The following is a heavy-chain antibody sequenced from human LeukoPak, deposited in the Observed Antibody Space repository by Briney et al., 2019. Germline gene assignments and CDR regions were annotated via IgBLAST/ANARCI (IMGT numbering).Heavy chain of an antibody. D-gene: IGHD1-26*01. Sequence: ASVKVSCKASGYTFTGYYMHWVRQAPGQGLEWMGWINPNSGGTNYAQKFQGRVTMTRGTSISTAYMELSRLRPDDTAVYYCARWDSPSTEQVYDYWGQGTLVTVSS. CDR1: GYTFTGYY. V-gene: IGHV1-2*02. J-gene: IGHJ4*02. CDR2: INPNSGGT. CDR3: ARWDSPSTEQVYDY.